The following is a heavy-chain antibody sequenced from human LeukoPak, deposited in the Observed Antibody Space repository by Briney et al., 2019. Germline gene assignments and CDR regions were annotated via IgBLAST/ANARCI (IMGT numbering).Heavy chain of an antibody. CDR3: ARVRPRAVGGWFDP. D-gene: IGHD3-16*01. Sequence: SETLSLTCTVSGGSISSYYWSWIRQPPGKGLEWIGYIYYSGSTNYNPSLKSRVTISVDTSKNQFSLKLSSVTAADTAVYYCARVRPRAVGGWFDPWGQGTLVTVSS. J-gene: IGHJ5*02. CDR2: IYYSGST. CDR1: GGSISSYY. V-gene: IGHV4-59*01.